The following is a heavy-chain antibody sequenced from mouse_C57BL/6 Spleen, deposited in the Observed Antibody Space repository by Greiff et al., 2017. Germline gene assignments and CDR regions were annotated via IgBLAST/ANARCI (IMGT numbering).Heavy chain of an antibody. CDR1: GYTFTDYY. Sequence: EVQLQQSGPELVKPGASVKISCKASGYTFTDYYMNWVKQSLGKSLEWIGDINPNNGGTSYNQKFKGKATLTVDKSSSTAYMELRSLTSEDSAVYYCARDYGSSDWYFDVWGTGTTVTVSS. V-gene: IGHV1-26*01. CDR2: INPNNGGT. D-gene: IGHD1-1*01. CDR3: ARDYGSSDWYFDV. J-gene: IGHJ1*03.